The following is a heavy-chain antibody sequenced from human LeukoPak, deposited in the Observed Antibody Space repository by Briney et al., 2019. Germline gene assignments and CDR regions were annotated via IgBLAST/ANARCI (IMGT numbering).Heavy chain of an antibody. CDR1: GFTFSSYG. D-gene: IGHD6-19*01. CDR2: ISYDGSNK. V-gene: IGHV3-30*18. Sequence: PGGSLRLSCAASGFTFSSYGMHRVRQAPGKGLGWVAVISYDGSNKYYADSVKGRFTISRDNSKNTLYLQMNSLRAEDTAVYYCAKDQVAVGWTSFDYWGQGTLVTVSS. J-gene: IGHJ4*02. CDR3: AKDQVAVGWTSFDY.